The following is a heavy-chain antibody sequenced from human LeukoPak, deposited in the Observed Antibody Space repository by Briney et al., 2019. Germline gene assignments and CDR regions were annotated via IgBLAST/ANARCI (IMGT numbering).Heavy chain of an antibody. V-gene: IGHV5-51*01. J-gene: IGHJ4*02. D-gene: IGHD3-22*01. CDR2: IYPGDSDT. CDR3: ARHGLDSSGYPFDY. Sequence: GESLKISCKGSGYSFTSYWIGWVRQLPGKGLKGLGIIYPGDSDTRYGPSFQGQVTISADKSISTAYLQWSTLKSSDTAMYYCARHGLDSSGYPFDYWGQGTLVTVSS. CDR1: GYSFTSYW.